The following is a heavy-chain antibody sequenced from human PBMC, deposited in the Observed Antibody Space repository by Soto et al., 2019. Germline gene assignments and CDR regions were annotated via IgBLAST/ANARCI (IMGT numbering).Heavy chain of an antibody. J-gene: IGHJ4*02. Sequence: PSETLSLTCAVYGGSFSGYYWSWIRQPPGKGLEWIGEINHSGSTNYNPSLKSRVTISVDTSKNQFSLKLSSVTAADTAVYYCARRFRMYGSGSPPDYFDYWGQGTLVTVSS. V-gene: IGHV4-34*01. CDR3: ARRFRMYGSGSPPDYFDY. CDR2: INHSGST. CDR1: GGSFSGYY. D-gene: IGHD3-10*01.